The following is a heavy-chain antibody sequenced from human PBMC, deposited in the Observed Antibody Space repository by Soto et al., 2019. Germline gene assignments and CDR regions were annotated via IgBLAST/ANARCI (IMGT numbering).Heavy chain of an antibody. V-gene: IGHV1-69*01. CDR3: AXXXLAARGKNWFDP. CDR1: GGTFSSYA. CDR2: IIPIFGTA. D-gene: IGHD6-6*01. Sequence: QVQLVQSGAEVKKPGSSVKVSCKASGGTFSSYAISWVRQAPGQGLEWMGGIIPIFGTANYAQKFQGRVTITADESTSTAYIELSSXXSEDTAXXXCAXXXLAARGKNWFDPWGQGTLVTVSS. J-gene: IGHJ5*02.